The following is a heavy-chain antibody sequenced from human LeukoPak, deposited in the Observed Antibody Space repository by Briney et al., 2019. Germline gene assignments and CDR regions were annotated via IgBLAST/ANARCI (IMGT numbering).Heavy chain of an antibody. J-gene: IGHJ4*02. V-gene: IGHV3-64*01. CDR2: ISSNGGST. Sequence: PGGSLRLSCAASGFTFSSYAMHWVRQAPGKGLEYVSAISSNGGSTYYANSVKGRFTISRDNSKNTLYLQMGSLRAEDMAVYYCARDDAQKLGATTWYYFDYWGQGTLVTASS. CDR3: ARDDAQKLGATTWYYFDY. D-gene: IGHD1-26*01. CDR1: GFTFSSYA.